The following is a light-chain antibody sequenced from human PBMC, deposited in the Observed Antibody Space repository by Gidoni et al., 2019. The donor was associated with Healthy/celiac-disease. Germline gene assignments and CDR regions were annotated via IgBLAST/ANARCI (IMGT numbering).Light chain of an antibody. Sequence: IQLTQSPSSLSASVGDRVTITCRASQGISSYLAWYQQKPGKAPKLLIYAASTLQSGVPSRFSGSGSGTDFTLTISSLQPEDFATYYCQQLNSYSPTFGPGTKVEIK. V-gene: IGKV1-9*01. J-gene: IGKJ3*01. CDR1: QGISSY. CDR2: AAS. CDR3: QQLNSYSPT.